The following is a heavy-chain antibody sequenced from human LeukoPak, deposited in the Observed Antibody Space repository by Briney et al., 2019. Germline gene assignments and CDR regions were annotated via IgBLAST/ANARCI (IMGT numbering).Heavy chain of an antibody. CDR3: AKSSGSYYNQGYYYYGMDV. J-gene: IGHJ6*04. CDR2: IIPIFGTA. D-gene: IGHD3-10*01. V-gene: IGHV1-69*01. CDR1: GGTFSSYA. Sequence: GASVKVSCKASGGTFSSYAISWVRQAPGQGLEWMGGIIPIFGTANYAQKFQGRVTITADESTSTAYMELSSLRSEDTAVYYCAKSSGSYYNQGYYYYGMDVWGKGTTVTVSS.